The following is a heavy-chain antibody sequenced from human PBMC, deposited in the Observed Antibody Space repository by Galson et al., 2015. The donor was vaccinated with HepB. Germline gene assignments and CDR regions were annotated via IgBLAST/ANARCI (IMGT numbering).Heavy chain of an antibody. CDR1: GGTFSSYA. Sequence: SVKVSCKASGGTFSSYAISWVRQAPGQGLEWMGGIIPIFGTANYAQKFQGRVTITADESTSTAYMELSSLRSEDTAVYYCARDSAGAEVPSWFDPWGQGTLVTVSS. CDR3: ARDSAGAEVPSWFDP. J-gene: IGHJ5*02. D-gene: IGHD3-10*01. V-gene: IGHV1-69*13. CDR2: IIPIFGTA.